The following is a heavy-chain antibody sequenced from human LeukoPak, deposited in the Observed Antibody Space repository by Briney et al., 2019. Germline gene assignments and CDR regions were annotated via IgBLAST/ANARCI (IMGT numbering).Heavy chain of an antibody. Sequence: SETLSLTCTVSGGSISSYYWSWTRQPAGKGLEWIGRIYTSGSTNYNPSLKSRVTMSVDTSKNQFSLKLSSVTAADTAVYYCARGYCSGGSCYSLVFDYWGQGTLVTVSS. CDR3: ARGYCSGGSCYSLVFDY. D-gene: IGHD2-15*01. J-gene: IGHJ4*02. CDR2: IYTSGST. CDR1: GGSISSYY. V-gene: IGHV4-4*07.